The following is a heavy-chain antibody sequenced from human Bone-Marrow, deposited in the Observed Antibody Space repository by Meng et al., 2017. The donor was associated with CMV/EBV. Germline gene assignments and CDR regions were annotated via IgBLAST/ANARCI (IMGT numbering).Heavy chain of an antibody. Sequence: ASVKVSCKASGYTFTSYYMHWVRQAPGQGLEWMGIINPSGGSTSYAQKFQGRVTMTRDTSTSTVYMELSSLRSEDTAVYYCARAFVAAAGTRLADYWGQGTLVTVSS. D-gene: IGHD6-13*01. CDR2: INPSGGST. J-gene: IGHJ4*02. CDR1: GYTFTSYY. V-gene: IGHV1-46*01. CDR3: ARAFVAAAGTRLADY.